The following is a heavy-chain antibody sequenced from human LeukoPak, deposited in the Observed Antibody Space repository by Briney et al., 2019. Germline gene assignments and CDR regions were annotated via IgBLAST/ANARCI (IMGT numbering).Heavy chain of an antibody. Sequence: GESLKISCKGAGYSLTSYWIGWVRQMPGKGLEWMGIIYPGDSDTRYSPSFQGQVTISADKSISTAYLQWSSLKASDTAMYYCARRPITIFGVVMAFDIWGQGTMVTVSS. CDR3: ARRPITIFGVVMAFDI. J-gene: IGHJ3*02. CDR1: GYSLTSYW. D-gene: IGHD3-3*01. CDR2: IYPGDSDT. V-gene: IGHV5-51*01.